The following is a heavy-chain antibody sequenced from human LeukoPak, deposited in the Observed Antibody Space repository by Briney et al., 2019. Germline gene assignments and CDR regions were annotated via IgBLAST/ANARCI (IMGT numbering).Heavy chain of an antibody. Sequence: GGSLRLSCAASGFTFSSYWMHWVRQAPGKGLVWASRINSDGSYTNYADSVKGRFTISRDNAKNTVYLQMNSLRAEDTAVYYCARGGSCSGGTCYSGKDNWFDPWGQGTLVTVSS. J-gene: IGHJ5*02. CDR2: INSDGSYT. D-gene: IGHD2-15*01. CDR3: ARGGSCSGGTCYSGKDNWFDP. V-gene: IGHV3-74*01. CDR1: GFTFSSYW.